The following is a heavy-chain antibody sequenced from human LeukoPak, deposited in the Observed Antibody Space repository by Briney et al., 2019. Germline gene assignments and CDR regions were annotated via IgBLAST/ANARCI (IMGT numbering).Heavy chain of an antibody. V-gene: IGHV3-21*01. Sequence: GGSLRLSCAASGFTFSSYSMNWVRQAPGKGLEWASSISSSSSYIYYADSVKGRFTISRDNAKNSLYLQMNSLRAEDTAVYYCARDISDFWSGEPPRWAVDYWGQGTLVTVSS. CDR3: ARDISDFWSGEPPRWAVDY. J-gene: IGHJ4*02. D-gene: IGHD3-3*01. CDR2: ISSSSSYI. CDR1: GFTFSSYS.